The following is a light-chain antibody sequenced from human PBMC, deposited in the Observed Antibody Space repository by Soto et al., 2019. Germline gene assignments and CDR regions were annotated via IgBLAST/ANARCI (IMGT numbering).Light chain of an antibody. CDR1: SSNIGSNV. V-gene: IGLV1-44*01. J-gene: IGLJ3*02. CDR3: CSYAGFYTLV. CDR2: SNN. Sequence: QSVLTQPPSASGTPGQRVTISCSGSSSNIGSNVVNWYQQLPGTAPKLLIYSNNQRPSGVPDRFSGSKSGNTASLTISGLQAEDESEYYCCSYAGFYTLVFGGGTQLTVL.